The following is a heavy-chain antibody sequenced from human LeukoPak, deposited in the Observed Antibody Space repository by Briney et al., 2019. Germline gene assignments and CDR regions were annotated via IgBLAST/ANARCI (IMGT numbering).Heavy chain of an antibody. D-gene: IGHD5-18*01. CDR1: GDSVSSNSAA. J-gene: IGHJ4*02. Sequence: SQTLSLTCGISGDSVSSNSAAYNWIRQSPSRGLEWLGRTYYRSKWYNNYAASVKSRITINPDSSKNQVSLQLNSVTPEDTAMYYCAREYSRGRFDYWGQGTLVTVSS. CDR3: AREYSRGRFDY. V-gene: IGHV6-1*01. CDR2: TYYRSKWYN.